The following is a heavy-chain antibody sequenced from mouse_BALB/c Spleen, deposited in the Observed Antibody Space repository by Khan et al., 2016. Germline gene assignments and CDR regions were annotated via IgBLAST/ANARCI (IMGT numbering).Heavy chain of an antibody. CDR1: GYTFSSYW. Sequence: QVQLQQSGAELMKPGASVKISCKATGYTFSSYWIEWVKQRPGHGLEWIGEILPGSGSTNYNEKFKGKATFTADTSSNTAYMQLSSLTSEDSAVYYGARGGTGARFAYWGQGTLVTVSA. CDR2: ILPGSGST. V-gene: IGHV1-9*01. J-gene: IGHJ3*01. CDR3: ARGGTGARFAY. D-gene: IGHD2-14*01.